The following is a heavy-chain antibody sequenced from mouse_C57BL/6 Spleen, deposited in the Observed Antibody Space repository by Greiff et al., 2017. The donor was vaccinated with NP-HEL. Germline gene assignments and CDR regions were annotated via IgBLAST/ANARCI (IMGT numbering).Heavy chain of an antibody. CDR2: IHPNSGST. V-gene: IGHV1-64*01. Sequence: VQLQQSGAELVKPGASVKLSCKASGYTFTSYWMHWVKQRPGQGLEWIGMIHPNSGSTNYNEKFKSKATLTVDKSSSTAYMQLSSLTSEDSAVYYCARDDGYVFAYWGQGTLVTVSA. D-gene: IGHD2-3*01. CDR1: GYTFTSYW. CDR3: ARDDGYVFAY. J-gene: IGHJ3*01.